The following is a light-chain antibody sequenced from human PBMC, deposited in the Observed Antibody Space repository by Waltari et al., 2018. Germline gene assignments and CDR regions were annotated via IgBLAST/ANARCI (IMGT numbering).Light chain of an antibody. CDR3: QQYYSTPT. CDR1: QRFLYGSNNKNC. CDR2: WAS. V-gene: IGKV4-1*01. J-gene: IGKJ1*01. Sequence: DIVMTQSPDSLAVSLGERATINCKSSQRFLYGSNNKNCLAWYQKKPGQPPKLLIYWASTRESGVPDRFSGSGSGTDFTLTISSLQAEDVAVYYCQQYYSTPTFGQGTKVEIK.